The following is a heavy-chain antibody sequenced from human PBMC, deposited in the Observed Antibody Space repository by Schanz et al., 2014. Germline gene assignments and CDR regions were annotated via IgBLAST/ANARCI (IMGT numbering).Heavy chain of an antibody. CDR2: IVPIAGIT. D-gene: IGHD2-2*01. V-gene: IGHV1-69*02. Sequence: QVHLVQSGAEVKKPGSSVKVSCKASGGTFSSDTFSWVRQAPGQGLEWMGRIVPIAGITNYAQRFQGRVTITADKSSDTAYMELSSLRYEDTALYYCARGTMPGTFDIWGQGTMVTASS. CDR1: GGTFSSDT. CDR3: ARGTMPGTFDI. J-gene: IGHJ3*02.